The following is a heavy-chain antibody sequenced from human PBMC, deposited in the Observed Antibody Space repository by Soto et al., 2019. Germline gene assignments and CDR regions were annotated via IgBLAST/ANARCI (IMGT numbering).Heavy chain of an antibody. Sequence: SETLSLTCAVYGGSFSGYYWSWIRQPPGKGLEWIGEISHSGSTNYNPSLKSRVTISVDTSKNQFSLKLSSVTAADTAVYYCARIRDYVWGSYRYTGTRTPYFDYWGQGTLVTVSS. CDR2: ISHSGST. CDR1: GGSFSGYY. D-gene: IGHD3-16*02. V-gene: IGHV4-34*01. CDR3: ARIRDYVWGSYRYTGTRTPYFDY. J-gene: IGHJ4*02.